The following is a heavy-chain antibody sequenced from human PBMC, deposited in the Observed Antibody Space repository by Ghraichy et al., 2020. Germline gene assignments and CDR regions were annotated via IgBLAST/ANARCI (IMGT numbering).Heavy chain of an antibody. CDR1: GGSISSYY. J-gene: IGHJ5*02. V-gene: IGHV4-59*01. D-gene: IGHD2-2*01. CDR3: ARARVVVVPAASRRTDLGAWFDP. Sequence: SETLSLTYTVSGGSISSYYWSWIRQPPGKGLEWIGYIYYSGSTNYNPSLKSRVTISVDTSKNQFSLKLSSVTAADTAVYYCARARVVVVPAASRRTDLGAWFDPWGQGTLVTVSS. CDR2: IYYSGST.